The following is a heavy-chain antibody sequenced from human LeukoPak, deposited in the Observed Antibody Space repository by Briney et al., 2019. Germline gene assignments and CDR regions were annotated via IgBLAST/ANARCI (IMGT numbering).Heavy chain of an antibody. V-gene: IGHV1-2*02. D-gene: IGHD1-26*01. CDR2: INPNSGAT. CDR3: ARAIFVGYSGFDY. Sequence: GASVKVSCKASGYTFTGYYMHWLRHAPGQGLDWMGWINPNSGATNYAQKFQGRVTLTRDTSISTAYMELNRLTSDDTAVFYCARAIFVGYSGFDYWGQGTLITVSS. CDR1: GYTFTGYY. J-gene: IGHJ4*02.